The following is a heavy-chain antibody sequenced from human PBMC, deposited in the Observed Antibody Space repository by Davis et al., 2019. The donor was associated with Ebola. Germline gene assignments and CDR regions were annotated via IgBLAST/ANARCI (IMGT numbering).Heavy chain of an antibody. J-gene: IGHJ4*02. Sequence: PGGSLRLSCAASGFTFSSYSMNWVRQAPGKGLEWVSYISSSSSTIYYADSVKGRFTISRDNAKNTLYLQMNSLRAEDTAVYYCAKDNYCSSTSCYELLFLWNGVDYWGQGTLVTVSS. CDR1: GFTFSSYS. CDR2: ISSSSSTI. V-gene: IGHV3-48*01. D-gene: IGHD2-2*01. CDR3: AKDNYCSSTSCYELLFLWNGVDY.